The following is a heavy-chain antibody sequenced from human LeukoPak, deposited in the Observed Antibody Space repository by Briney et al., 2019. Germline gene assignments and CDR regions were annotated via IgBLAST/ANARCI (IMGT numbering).Heavy chain of an antibody. J-gene: IGHJ4*02. Sequence: PSETLSLTCTVSGGSISIYSWSWIRQPPGRGLQWIGNIYYRGSTNYNPSLKSRVTMSLDTSKNQFSLNLISVTAADTAVYYCARVDLDYGGNPKRFDYWGQGTLVTVSS. D-gene: IGHD4-23*01. CDR1: GGSISIYS. CDR3: ARVDLDYGGNPKRFDY. CDR2: IYYRGST. V-gene: IGHV4-59*01.